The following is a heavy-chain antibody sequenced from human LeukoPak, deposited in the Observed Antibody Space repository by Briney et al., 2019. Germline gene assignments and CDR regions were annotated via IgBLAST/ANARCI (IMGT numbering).Heavy chain of an antibody. Sequence: GGSLRLSCAACGFTFDDYAMHWVRQAPGKGLEWVSLISGDGGSTYYADSVKGRFTISRDNSKNSLYLQMNSLRTEDTALYYCACRGYSYGYDYWGQGTLVTVSS. J-gene: IGHJ4*02. V-gene: IGHV3-43*02. D-gene: IGHD5-18*01. CDR3: ACRGYSYGYDY. CDR1: GFTFDDYA. CDR2: ISGDGGST.